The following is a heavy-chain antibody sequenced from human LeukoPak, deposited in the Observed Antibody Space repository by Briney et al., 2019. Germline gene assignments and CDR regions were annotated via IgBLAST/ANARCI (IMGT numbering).Heavy chain of an antibody. CDR2: IYSGGST. CDR1: GFTVSSNY. V-gene: IGHV3-53*01. Sequence: PGGSLRLSCAASGFTVSSNYMSWVRQAPGKGLEWVSVIYSGGSTYYADSVKGRFTISRDNSKNTLYLQMNSLRAEDTAVYYCARDCSGGSCNYYGMDVWGQGTMVTVSS. D-gene: IGHD2-15*01. J-gene: IGHJ6*02. CDR3: ARDCSGGSCNYYGMDV.